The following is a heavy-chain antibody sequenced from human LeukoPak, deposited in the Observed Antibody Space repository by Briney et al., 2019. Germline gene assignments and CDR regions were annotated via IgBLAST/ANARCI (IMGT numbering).Heavy chain of an antibody. J-gene: IGHJ4*02. CDR3: ARDRYSFGYRYFDY. V-gene: IGHV1-2*02. CDR1: GYTFTDYY. Sequence: ASVKVSCMASGYTFTDYYMHWVRQAPGQGLEWMGWINPNSGGTNYAQKFQGRVTMTRDTSINTAHMELSRLRSDDTAVYYCARDRYSFGYRYFDYWGQGTLVTVSS. CDR2: INPNSGGT. D-gene: IGHD5-18*01.